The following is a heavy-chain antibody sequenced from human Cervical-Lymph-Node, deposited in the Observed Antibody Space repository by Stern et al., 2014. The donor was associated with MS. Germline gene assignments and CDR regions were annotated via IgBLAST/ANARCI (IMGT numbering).Heavy chain of an antibody. CDR1: GGSITNRDY. Sequence: QLQLQESGPGLVKPSETLSLTCTVSGGSITNRDYWGWIRQSPGKGLEWIGSVYYSGITSYRPSLKARATISIDTPRNQFFLDLTSVTATDTAVYFCARGVTAVTNYVPNWCFDLWGRGTLVTVSS. V-gene: IGHV4-39*02. CDR3: ARGVTAVTNYVPNWCFDL. CDR2: VYYSGIT. D-gene: IGHD4-11*01. J-gene: IGHJ2*01.